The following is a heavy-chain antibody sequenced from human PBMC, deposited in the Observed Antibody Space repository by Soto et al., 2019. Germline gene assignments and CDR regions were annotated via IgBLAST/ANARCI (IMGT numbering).Heavy chain of an antibody. CDR1: GFTFGDYA. Sequence: PGGSLRLSCTASGFTFGDYAMSWFRPAPGKGLGWVGFIRSKAYGGTTEYAASVKGRFTISRDDSKSIAYLQMNSLKTEDTAVYYCTRANWFGELFFDYWGQGTLVTVSS. CDR2: IRSKAYGGTT. V-gene: IGHV3-49*03. J-gene: IGHJ4*02. CDR3: TRANWFGELFFDY. D-gene: IGHD3-10*01.